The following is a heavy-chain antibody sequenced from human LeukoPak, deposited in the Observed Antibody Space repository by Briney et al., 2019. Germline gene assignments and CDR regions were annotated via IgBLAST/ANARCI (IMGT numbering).Heavy chain of an antibody. CDR3: ARESPPPVLRFLGWSRPSYMDV. CDR2: NYHSGST. D-gene: IGHD3-3*01. Sequence: SGTLSLTCAVSGGSISSSNWWSWVRQPPGKGLEWIGENYHSGSTNYNPSLKSRVTISVDKSKNQFSLKLSSVTAADTAVYYCARESPPPVLRFLGWSRPSYMDVWGKGTTVTVSS. V-gene: IGHV4-4*02. CDR1: GGSISSSNW. J-gene: IGHJ6*03.